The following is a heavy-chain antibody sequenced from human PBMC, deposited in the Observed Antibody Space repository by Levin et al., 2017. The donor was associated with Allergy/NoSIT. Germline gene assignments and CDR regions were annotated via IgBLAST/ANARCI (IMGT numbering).Heavy chain of an antibody. CDR1: GGTFSSYA. V-gene: IGHV1-69*13. CDR3: ARGIADTRPNYYYYGMDV. Sequence: ASVKVSCKASGGTFSSYAISWVRQAPGQGLEWMGGIIPIFGTANYAQKFQGRVTITADESTSTAYMELSSLRSEDTAVYYCARGIADTRPNYYYYGMDVWGQGTTVTVSS. CDR2: IIPIFGTA. D-gene: IGHD6-13*01. J-gene: IGHJ6*02.